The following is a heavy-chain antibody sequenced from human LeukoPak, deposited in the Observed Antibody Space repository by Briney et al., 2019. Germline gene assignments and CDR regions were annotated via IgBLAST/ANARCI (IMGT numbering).Heavy chain of an antibody. J-gene: IGHJ4*02. D-gene: IGHD3-3*01. Sequence: ASVKVSCKASGYTFTGYYMHWVRQAPGQGLEWMGRINPNSGGTNYAQKFQGRVTMTRDTSISTAYMELSRLRSDDTAVYYCARGTIFGVVIIDYWGQGTLVTVSS. CDR1: GYTFTGYY. CDR3: ARGTIFGVVIIDY. CDR2: INPNSGGT. V-gene: IGHV1-2*06.